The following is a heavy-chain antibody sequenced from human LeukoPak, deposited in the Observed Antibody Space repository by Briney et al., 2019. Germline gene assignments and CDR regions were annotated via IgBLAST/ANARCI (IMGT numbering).Heavy chain of an antibody. D-gene: IGHD6-13*01. V-gene: IGHV1-18*01. CDR3: ARDLGLDKAAAGPPYGMDV. CDR2: ISAYNGNT. CDR1: GYTFTSYG. Sequence: ASVKVSCKASGYTFTSYGISWVRQAPGQGLEWMGWISAYNGNTNYAQKLQGRVTMTTDTSTSTAYMELRSLRSDDTAVYYCARDLGLDKAAAGPPYGMDVWGQGTTVTVSS. J-gene: IGHJ6*02.